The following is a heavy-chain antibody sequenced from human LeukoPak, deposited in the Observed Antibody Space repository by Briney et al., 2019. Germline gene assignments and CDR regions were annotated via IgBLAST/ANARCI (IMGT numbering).Heavy chain of an antibody. Sequence: SETPSLTCTVSGGSISSSSYYWGWIRQPPGKGLEWIGSIYYSGSTYYNPSLKSRVTISVDTSKNQFSLKLSSVTAADTAAYYCARTQDYGDSLRDYWGQGTLVTVSS. V-gene: IGHV4-39*01. CDR3: ARTQDYGDSLRDY. CDR2: IYYSGST. CDR1: GGSISSSSYY. D-gene: IGHD4-17*01. J-gene: IGHJ4*02.